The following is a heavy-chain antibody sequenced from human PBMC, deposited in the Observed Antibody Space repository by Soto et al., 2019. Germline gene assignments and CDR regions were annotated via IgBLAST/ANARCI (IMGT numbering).Heavy chain of an antibody. Sequence: LRLSCVASGFTFNAYTMGWVRQAPGRGLEWVSVISAGGENTYSADSVRGRFAISRDNSKNTIFLHMDSLRAEDTAVYYCAKDRNYPRDQFHYWGQGTLVTVSS. CDR3: AKDRNYPRDQFHY. CDR1: GFTFNAYT. CDR2: ISAGGENT. D-gene: IGHD1-7*01. J-gene: IGHJ4*02. V-gene: IGHV3-23*01.